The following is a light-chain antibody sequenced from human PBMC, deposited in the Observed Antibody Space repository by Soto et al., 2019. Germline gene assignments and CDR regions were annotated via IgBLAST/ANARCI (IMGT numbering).Light chain of an antibody. CDR2: KAS. CDR3: QQSYMSPWT. CDR1: QSISSW. Sequence: IQMTQSPSTLSVSLTARISIXSRASQSISSWLAWYQQKPGKAPKLLIYKASRLDTGVPSRFSGSGSGTDFSLTISSLQPEDSATYYCQQSYMSPWTFGQGTRLEI. V-gene: IGKV1-5*03. J-gene: IGKJ5*01.